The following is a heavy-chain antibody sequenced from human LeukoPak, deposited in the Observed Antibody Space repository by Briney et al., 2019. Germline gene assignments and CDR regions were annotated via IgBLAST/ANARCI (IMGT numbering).Heavy chain of an antibody. V-gene: IGHV4-34*01. D-gene: IGHD6-6*01. CDR2: INHSGST. J-gene: IGHJ4*02. CDR1: GGSFSGYY. Sequence: PSETLSLTCAVYGGSFSGYYWSWIRQPPGKGLEWIGEINHSGSTNYNPSLKSRVTISVDTSNNQFSLKLSSVTAADTAVYYCANGGKQLVLSYWGQGTLVTVSS. CDR3: ANGGKQLVLSY.